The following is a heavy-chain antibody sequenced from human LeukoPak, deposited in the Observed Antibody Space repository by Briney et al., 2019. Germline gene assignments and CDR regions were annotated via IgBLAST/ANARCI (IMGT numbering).Heavy chain of an antibody. CDR1: GGSITNYY. V-gene: IGHV4-59*12. CDR2: ISDTGST. J-gene: IGHJ4*02. CDR3: ARGAGLPEAYFDY. D-gene: IGHD1-14*01. Sequence: SETLSLTCTVSGGSITNYYWGWIRQPPGEGLEWIGYISDTGSTNYNPSLKSRVTISVDKSKNQFSLKLSSVTAADTAVYYCARGAGLPEAYFDYWGQGTLVTVSS.